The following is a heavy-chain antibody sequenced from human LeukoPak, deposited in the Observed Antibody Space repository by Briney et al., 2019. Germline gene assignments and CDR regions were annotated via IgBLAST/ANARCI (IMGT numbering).Heavy chain of an antibody. Sequence: GGSLRLSCAASGFTFDDYGMSWVRQAPGKGLEWVSVIYSGGSTYYADSVKGRFTISRDNSKNTLYLQMNSLRAEDTAVYYCARDSSGAFDYWGQGTLVTVSS. CDR2: IYSGGST. D-gene: IGHD6-19*01. CDR1: GFTFDDYG. J-gene: IGHJ4*02. CDR3: ARDSSGAFDY. V-gene: IGHV3-53*01.